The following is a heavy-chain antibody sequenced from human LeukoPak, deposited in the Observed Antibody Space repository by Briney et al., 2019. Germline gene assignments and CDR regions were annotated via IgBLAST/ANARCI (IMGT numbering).Heavy chain of an antibody. CDR1: GFTFSSYW. Sequence: GGSLRLSCVASGFTFSSYWVTWVRQAPGKGLEWVANIKTDGSQIYYVDSVKGRFTISRDNSKNTLYLQMNSLRAEDTAVYYCAKWGVYDYVWGSYRQRAFDYWGQGTLVTVSS. V-gene: IGHV3-7*03. J-gene: IGHJ4*02. CDR3: AKWGVYDYVWGSYRQRAFDY. D-gene: IGHD3-16*02. CDR2: IKTDGSQI.